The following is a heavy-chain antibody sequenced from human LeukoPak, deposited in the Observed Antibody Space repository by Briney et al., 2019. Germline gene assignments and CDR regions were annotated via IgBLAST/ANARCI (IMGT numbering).Heavy chain of an antibody. CDR2: IYYSGST. V-gene: IGHV4-39*01. CDR3: ARGRRYFDWLLPLGYYYYMDV. CDR1: GGSISSSSYY. D-gene: IGHD3-9*01. J-gene: IGHJ6*03. Sequence: SETLSLTCTVSGGSISSSSYYWGWIRQPPGKGLEWIGSIYYSGSTYYNPSLKSRVTIPVDTSKNQFSLKLSTVTAADTAVYYCARGRRYFDWLLPLGYYYYMDVWGKGTTVTVSS.